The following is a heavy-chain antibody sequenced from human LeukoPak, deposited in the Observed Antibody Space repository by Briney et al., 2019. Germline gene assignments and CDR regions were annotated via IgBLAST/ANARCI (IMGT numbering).Heavy chain of an antibody. D-gene: IGHD6-13*01. V-gene: IGHV3-23*01. CDR3: AKDGEGSNWSRGYFDY. J-gene: IGHJ4*02. CDR1: GFTFSTYA. CDR2: ISGSGSGT. Sequence: PGGSLRLSCATSGFTFSTYAMSWVRQAPGKGLEWVSLISGSGSGTHYADSVKGRFTISRDNSKNTLYLQMNSLRAEDTAVYYCAKDGEGSNWSRGYFDYWGQGTLVTVSS.